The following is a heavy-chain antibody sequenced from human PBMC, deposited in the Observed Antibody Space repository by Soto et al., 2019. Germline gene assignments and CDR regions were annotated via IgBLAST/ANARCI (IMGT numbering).Heavy chain of an antibody. CDR1: GVSISSSHW. Sequence: QVQLQESGPGLVKSSGTLSLTCAVSGVSISSSHWWTWVRQPPGKGLEWIGEIHYSGTTNYNPPLGGRVTISADKSRNQFSLILSSVTAADTAVYYCARCAYGSYTFGIDVWGQGTTVTGS. CDR3: ARCAYGSYTFGIDV. V-gene: IGHV4-4*02. J-gene: IGHJ6*02. D-gene: IGHD3-3*01. CDR2: IHYSGTT.